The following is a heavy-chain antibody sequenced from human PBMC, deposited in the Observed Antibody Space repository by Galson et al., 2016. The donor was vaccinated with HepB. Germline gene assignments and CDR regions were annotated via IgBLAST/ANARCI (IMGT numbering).Heavy chain of an antibody. CDR2: ISGSGGIT. CDR1: GFTFSRYA. Sequence: SLRLSCAASGFTFSRYALSWVRQAPGKGLEWVSHISGSGGITYYADSMLGRFTISRDNAKNSLYLQMNSLRDEDTAVYYCAREVLSSDWAYYFDYWGQGTMVTVSS. D-gene: IGHD6-19*01. V-gene: IGHV3-23*01. CDR3: AREVLSSDWAYYFDY. J-gene: IGHJ4*02.